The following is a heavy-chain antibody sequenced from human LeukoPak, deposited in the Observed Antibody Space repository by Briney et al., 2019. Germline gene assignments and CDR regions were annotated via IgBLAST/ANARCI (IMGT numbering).Heavy chain of an antibody. CDR1: GGSISSGSYY. CDR2: IYTSGST. V-gene: IGHV4-61*02. CDR3: ARQEYQLLGFDY. Sequence: SETLSLTCTVSGGSISSGSYYWSWIRQPAGKGLEWIGRIYTSGSTNYNPSLKSRVTISVDTSKNQFSLKLSSVTAADTAVYYCARQEYQLLGFDYWGQGTLVTVSS. D-gene: IGHD2-2*01. J-gene: IGHJ4*02.